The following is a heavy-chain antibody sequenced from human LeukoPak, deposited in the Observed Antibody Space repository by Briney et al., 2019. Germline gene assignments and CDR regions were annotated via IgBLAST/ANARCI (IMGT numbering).Heavy chain of an antibody. V-gene: IGHV3-21*01. Sequence: KPGGSLRLSCAASGFTFSSYSMNWVRPAPGKGLEWVSSISSSSSYIYYADSVKGRFTISTDNAKNSLYLQMNSRRGDDAAVYYCARGAILTPRNFDYWGQGTLVTVSS. J-gene: IGHJ4*02. D-gene: IGHD3-9*01. CDR1: GFTFSSYS. CDR3: ARGAILTPRNFDY. CDR2: ISSSSSYI.